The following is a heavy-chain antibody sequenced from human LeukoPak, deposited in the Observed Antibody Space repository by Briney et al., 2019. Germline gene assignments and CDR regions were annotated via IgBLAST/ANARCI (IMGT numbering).Heavy chain of an antibody. J-gene: IGHJ4*02. D-gene: IGHD6-19*01. CDR1: GFTFSSYA. Sequence: GGSPRLSCAASGFTFSSYAMGWVRQAPGKGLGWVSSISGSSGSTYYADSVKGRFTISRDNSKNTLYLQMNSLRAEDTAVYFCAKETNAVTGRAYFDYWGQGTLVTVSS. CDR3: AKETNAVTGRAYFDY. V-gene: IGHV3-23*01. CDR2: ISGSSGST.